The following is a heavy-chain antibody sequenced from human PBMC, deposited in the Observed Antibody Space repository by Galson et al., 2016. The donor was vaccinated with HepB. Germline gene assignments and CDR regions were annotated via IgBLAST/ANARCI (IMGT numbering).Heavy chain of an antibody. CDR3: AKATTVSTSLSNYAVDG. V-gene: IGHV3-23*01. CDR2: ISGSGGST. CDR1: GFTFNNYA. Sequence: SLRLSCAASGFTFNNYAMSWVRQAPGKGLEWVSSISGSGGSTYYADSVKGRFTISRDNSNNTLYVQMSSLRGEDTAIYYCAKATTVSTSLSNYAVDGWGQGTTVTVSS. D-gene: IGHD4-17*01. J-gene: IGHJ6*02.